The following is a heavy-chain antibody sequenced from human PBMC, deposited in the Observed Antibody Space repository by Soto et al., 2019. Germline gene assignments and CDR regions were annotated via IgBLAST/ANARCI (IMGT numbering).Heavy chain of an antibody. CDR3: ARGALVNYYYYYGMDV. Sequence: SETLSLTSTVYGVNFIGYYWSWIRQPPGKGLEWIGEINHSGSTNYNPSLKSRVTISVDTSKNQFSLKLSSVTAADTAVYYCARGALVNYYYYYGMDVWGQGTTVTVSS. CDR2: INHSGST. J-gene: IGHJ6*02. V-gene: IGHV4-34*01. CDR1: GVNFIGYY. D-gene: IGHD3-9*01.